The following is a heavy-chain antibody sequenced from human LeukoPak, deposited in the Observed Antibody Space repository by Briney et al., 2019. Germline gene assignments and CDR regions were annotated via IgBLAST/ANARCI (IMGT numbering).Heavy chain of an antibody. D-gene: IGHD3-22*01. Sequence: SETLSLTCTVSGGSVSSGDYYWSWIRQHPGKGLEWIGYIYYSGSTYYNPSLKSRVTISVDTSKNQFSLKLSSVTAADTAVYYCARGGYDSSGYYQVRFDYWGQGTLITVSS. CDR1: GGSVSSGDYY. CDR2: IYYSGST. J-gene: IGHJ4*02. V-gene: IGHV4-31*03. CDR3: ARGGYDSSGYYQVRFDY.